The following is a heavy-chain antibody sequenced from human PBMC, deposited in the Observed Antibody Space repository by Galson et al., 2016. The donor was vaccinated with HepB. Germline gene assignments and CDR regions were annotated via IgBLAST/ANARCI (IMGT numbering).Heavy chain of an antibody. D-gene: IGHD2-2*01. CDR3: VRGHCSSTSCYLSGGFDP. Sequence: SLRLSCAASGFTFSRYWMHWARQGPGKGLVWVSRINSEGDVTNYADPVKGRFTISRDNAKNTLYLQMNSLRADDTAVYYCVRGHCSSTSCYLSGGFDPWGQGTLVTVSP. CDR1: GFTFSRYW. V-gene: IGHV3-74*01. CDR2: INSEGDVT. J-gene: IGHJ5*02.